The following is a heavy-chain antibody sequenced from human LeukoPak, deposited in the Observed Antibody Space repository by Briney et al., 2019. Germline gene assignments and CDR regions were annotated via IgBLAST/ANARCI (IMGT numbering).Heavy chain of an antibody. J-gene: IGHJ4*02. Sequence: SETLSLTCTVSGGSISSYYWSWIRQPPGKGLEWIGYINYSGSTNYNPSLKSRVTMSVGTSKNQFSLKLSSVTAADTAMYYCAREGCQDYVYFDHWGQASLVTVSP. CDR1: GGSISSYY. V-gene: IGHV4-59*01. CDR3: AREGCQDYVYFDH. CDR2: INYSGST. D-gene: IGHD4-17*01.